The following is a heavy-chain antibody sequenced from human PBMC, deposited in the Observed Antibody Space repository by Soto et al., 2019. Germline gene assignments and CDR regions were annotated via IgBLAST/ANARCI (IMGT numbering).Heavy chain of an antibody. Sequence: ASVKVSCKASGYTFTGYYMHWVRQAPGQGLEWMGWINPNSGGTNYAQKFQGRVTMTRDTSISTAYMELSRLRSDDTAVYYCARFGFEYSSSYRDFDYWGQGTLVTVSS. CDR2: INPNSGGT. CDR3: ARFGFEYSSSYRDFDY. D-gene: IGHD6-6*01. J-gene: IGHJ4*02. V-gene: IGHV1-2*02. CDR1: GYTFTGYY.